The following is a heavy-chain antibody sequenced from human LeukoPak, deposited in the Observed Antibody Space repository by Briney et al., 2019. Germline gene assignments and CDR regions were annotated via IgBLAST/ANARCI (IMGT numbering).Heavy chain of an antibody. CDR2: INHGGST. D-gene: IGHD1-14*01. J-gene: IGHJ4*02. V-gene: IGHV4-34*01. CDR1: GGSFSGYY. Sequence: PSEALSLTCAVYGGSFSGYYWSWIRQPPGKGLEWIGEINHGGSTNYNPSLKSRVTISVDTSKNQFSLKLSSVTAADTAVYYCARDSRDREDYWGQGTLVTVSS. CDR3: ARDSRDREDY.